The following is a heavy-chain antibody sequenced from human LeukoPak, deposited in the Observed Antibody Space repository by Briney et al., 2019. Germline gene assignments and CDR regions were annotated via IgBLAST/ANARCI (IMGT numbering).Heavy chain of an antibody. D-gene: IGHD3-3*01. CDR2: IKQDRSEK. Sequence: GGSLRLSCAASGFTFRNYWMSWGRQAPGKGLEWVANIKQDRSEKYYVDSVKGRFTISRDNAKNSLYLQMNSLRAEDTAVYYCARETTIFGADYWGQGTLVTVSS. CDR3: ARETTIFGADY. CDR1: GFTFRNYW. J-gene: IGHJ4*02. V-gene: IGHV3-7*01.